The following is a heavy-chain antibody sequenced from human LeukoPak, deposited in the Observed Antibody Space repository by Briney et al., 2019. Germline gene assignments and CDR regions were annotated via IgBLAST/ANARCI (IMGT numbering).Heavy chain of an antibody. V-gene: IGHV3-53*01. J-gene: IGHJ1*01. CDR2: IYSGGST. CDR1: GFTVSSNY. Sequence: GGSLRLSCAASGFTVSSNYMSWVRQAPGKGLEWVSVIYSGGSTYYADSVKGRFTISRDNSKNTLYLQMNSLRAEDTAVYYCARGSGSYLAEYFQHWGQGTLVTVSS. CDR3: ARGSGSYLAEYFQH. D-gene: IGHD3-10*01.